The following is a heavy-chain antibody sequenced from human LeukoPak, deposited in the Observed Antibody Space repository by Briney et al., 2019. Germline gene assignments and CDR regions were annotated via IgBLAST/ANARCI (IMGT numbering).Heavy chain of an antibody. D-gene: IGHD3-10*01. CDR2: INHSGST. CDR3: AVGMVRGVICY. CDR1: GFTFSSYV. J-gene: IGHJ4*02. V-gene: IGHV4-34*08. Sequence: PGGTLRLSCAASGFTFSSYVMSRIRQPPGKGLEWIGEINHSGSTNYNPSLKSRVTISVDTSKNQFSLKLSSVTAADTAVYYCAVGMVRGVICYWGQGTLVTVSS.